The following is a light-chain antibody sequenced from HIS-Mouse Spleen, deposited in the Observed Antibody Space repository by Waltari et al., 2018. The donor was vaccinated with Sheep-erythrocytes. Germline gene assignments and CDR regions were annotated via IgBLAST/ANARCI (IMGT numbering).Light chain of an antibody. CDR1: SSDVGGYNY. CDR2: DVS. J-gene: IGLJ1*01. Sequence: QSALTQPRSVSGSPGQSVTISCTGTSSDVGGYNYVSLYQQHPGKAPKLMIYDVSKRPSGVPDRFSGSKSGNTASLTISGLQAEDEADYYCCSYAGSYNYVFGTGTKVTVL. V-gene: IGLV2-11*01. CDR3: CSYAGSYNYV.